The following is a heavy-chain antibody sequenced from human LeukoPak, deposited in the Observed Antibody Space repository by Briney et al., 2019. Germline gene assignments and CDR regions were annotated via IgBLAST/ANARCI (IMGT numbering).Heavy chain of an antibody. D-gene: IGHD3-3*01. CDR3: ARHGPLYDIWSAQFYFDY. V-gene: IGHV4-59*08. Sequence: SETLSLTCTVSGDSISTYYWSWIRQPPGKRLEWIGYIYFSGTTNYNPSLKSRVTISVDTSKNQFSLRLSSVTAADTAVYYCARHGPLYDIWSAQFYFDYWGQGTLVNVSS. J-gene: IGHJ4*02. CDR2: IYFSGTT. CDR1: GDSISTYY.